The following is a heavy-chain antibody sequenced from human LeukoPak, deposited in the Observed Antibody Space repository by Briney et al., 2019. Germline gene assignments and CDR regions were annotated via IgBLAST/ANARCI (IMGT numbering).Heavy chain of an antibody. CDR2: IYHSGST. V-gene: IGHV4-30-2*01. Sequence: SETLSLTCAVSGGSISSGGYSWSWIRQPPGKGLEWIGYIYHSGSTYYNPSLKSRVTISVDRSKNQFSLKLSSVTAADTAVYYCARGHLGYCSSTSCYDEYYYGMDVWGKATTVTVSS. CDR3: ARGHLGYCSSTSCYDEYYYGMDV. D-gene: IGHD2-2*01. CDR1: GGSISSGGYS. J-gene: IGHJ6*04.